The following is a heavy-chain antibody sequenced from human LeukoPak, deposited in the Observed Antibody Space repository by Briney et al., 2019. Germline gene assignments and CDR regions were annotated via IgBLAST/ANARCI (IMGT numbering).Heavy chain of an antibody. J-gene: IGHJ4*02. CDR2: FDPEDGET. D-gene: IGHD3-22*01. V-gene: IGHV1-24*01. CDR1: GYTLTELS. CDR3: ATDKRTYYYDSSGYSFS. Sequence: SVKVSCKVSGYTLTELSMHWVRQAPGKGLEWMGGFDPEDGETIYAQKFQGRVTMTEDTSTDTAYMELSSLRSEDTAVYYRATDKRTYYYDSSGYSFSWGQGTLVTVSS.